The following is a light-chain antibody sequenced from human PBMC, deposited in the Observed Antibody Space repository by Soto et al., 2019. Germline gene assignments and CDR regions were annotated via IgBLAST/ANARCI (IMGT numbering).Light chain of an antibody. CDR2: AAS. V-gene: IGKV1-39*01. J-gene: IGKJ4*01. CDR3: QQSYKILT. CDR1: DNIGSN. Sequence: DIQLTQSPASLSASVGDRVTITCQASDNIGSNLNWYQHQTGTAPKRLIYAASSLQGGVPSRFSGSGYGTQFTLTISGLQTEDFATYYCQQSYKILTFGGGTWVDI.